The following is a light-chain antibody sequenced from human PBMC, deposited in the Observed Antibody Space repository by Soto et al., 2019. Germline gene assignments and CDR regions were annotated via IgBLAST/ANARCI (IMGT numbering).Light chain of an antibody. J-gene: IGKJ4*01. CDR1: QSVSSSY. Sequence: EIVMTQSPATLSLSPGERATLSCRASQSVSSSYLSWYQQKPGQAPRRLIYGASTRATGIPARFSGSGSGTDFTLTISSLQPEDFAVYSCQQDYHSLTFGGGTKVEIK. CDR3: QQDYHSLT. CDR2: GAS. V-gene: IGKV3D-7*01.